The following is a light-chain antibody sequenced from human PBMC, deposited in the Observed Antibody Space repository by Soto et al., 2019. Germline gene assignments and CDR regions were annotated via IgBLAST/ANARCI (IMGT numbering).Light chain of an antibody. CDR1: ISNIGNNY. CDR3: AAWDDTVRSYV. CDR2: RND. Sequence: QSVLTQPPSVSGTPGQRVTISCSGSISNIGNNYVYWFQQLPGTAPKVLSNRNDQRPSGVPDRFSGSKSGTSAALAISGLRSEDEAEYYCAAWDDTVRSYVFGTGTKLTVL. V-gene: IGLV1-47*01. J-gene: IGLJ1*01.